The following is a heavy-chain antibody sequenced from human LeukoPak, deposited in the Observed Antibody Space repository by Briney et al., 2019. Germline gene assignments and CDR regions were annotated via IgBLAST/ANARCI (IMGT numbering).Heavy chain of an antibody. D-gene: IGHD6-19*01. CDR1: GFTFRTSW. CDR3: ARGGSYYLDY. V-gene: IGHV3-74*01. CDR2: MNSDGTTV. J-gene: IGHJ4*02. Sequence: GGSLRLSCAVSGFTFRTSWMHWVRQAPGGGLVWVSRMNSDGTTVNYADSVKGRFTMSRDNAKNTLYLQMNSLRAEDTAVYYCARGGSYYLDYWGQGTLATVSS.